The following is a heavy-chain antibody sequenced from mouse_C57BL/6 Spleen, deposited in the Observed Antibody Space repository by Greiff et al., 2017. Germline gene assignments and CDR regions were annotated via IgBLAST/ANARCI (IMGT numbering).Heavy chain of an antibody. J-gene: IGHJ4*01. Sequence: EVKLKESGAGLVKPGGSLKLSCAATGYTFSDYGMHWVRQAPEKGLEGVAYISSGSSTIYYADTVKGRFTISRDNAKNNLFLQMTSLRSEDTAMYYCASRGGYQASMDYWGQGTSVTVSS. V-gene: IGHV5-17*01. CDR2: ISSGSSTI. CDR1: GYTFSDYG. D-gene: IGHD2-2*01. CDR3: ASRGGYQASMDY.